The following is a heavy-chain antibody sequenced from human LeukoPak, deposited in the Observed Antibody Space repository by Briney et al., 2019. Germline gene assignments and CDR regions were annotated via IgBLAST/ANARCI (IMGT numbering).Heavy chain of an antibody. CDR1: GGSISSYY. V-gene: IGHV4-4*07. D-gene: IGHD2-2*01. CDR2: IYTSGST. J-gene: IGHJ6*03. CDR3: ARGIVVVPAAIGYMDV. Sequence: PSETLSLTCTVSGGSISSYYWSWIRQPAGEGLEGIGRIYTSGSTNYNPSLKSRVTMSVDTSKNQFSLKLSSVTAADTAVYYCARGIVVVPAAIGYMDVWGKGTTVTVSS.